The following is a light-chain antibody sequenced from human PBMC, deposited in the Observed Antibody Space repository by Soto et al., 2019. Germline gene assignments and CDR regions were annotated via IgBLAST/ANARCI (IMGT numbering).Light chain of an antibody. CDR3: QQRSNWPPLS. CDR2: DAS. Sequence: EIVVTQSPATLSLSPGERATLSCRTSQSVGSYLAWYQKKPGKAPRLLIYDASNRATGIPARFSGSGSGRDFTLIISSLEPEDFAVDYCQQRSNWPPLSFGGGTQVEIK. V-gene: IGKV3-11*02. J-gene: IGKJ4*01. CDR1: QSVGSY.